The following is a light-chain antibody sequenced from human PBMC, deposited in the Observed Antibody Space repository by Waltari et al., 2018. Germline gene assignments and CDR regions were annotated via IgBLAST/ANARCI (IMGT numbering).Light chain of an antibody. CDR3: GVWDDSLNAVV. V-gene: IGLV1-44*01. CDR1: SFNIGSHT. CDR2: GNK. Sequence: QSVLTQTPSASGTPGQRVTISCSGSSFNIGSHTVNWYQQLPGTAPKLILLGNKRRPSVLPGRSSASKSGTAASLAISGRQSEDDAAYYWGVWDDSLNAVVFGGGTKLTVL. J-gene: IGLJ2*01.